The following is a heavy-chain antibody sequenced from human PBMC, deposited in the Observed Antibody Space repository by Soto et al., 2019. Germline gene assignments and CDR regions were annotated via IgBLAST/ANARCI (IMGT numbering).Heavy chain of an antibody. CDR2: INHSGST. V-gene: IGHV4-34*01. CDR1: GGSSSGYY. Sequence: PSETLSLTCAVYGGSSSGYYWSWIRQPPGKGLEWIGEINHSGSTNYNPSLKSRVTISVDTSKNQFSLKLSSVTAADTAVYYCASSSSSYYYYGMDVWGQGTTVTVSS. CDR3: ASSSSSYYYYGMDV. D-gene: IGHD6-13*01. J-gene: IGHJ6*02.